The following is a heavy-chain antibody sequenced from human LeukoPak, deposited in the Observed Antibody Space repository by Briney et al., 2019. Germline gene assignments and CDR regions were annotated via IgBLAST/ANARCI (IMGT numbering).Heavy chain of an antibody. CDR3: ARVYYYGSGSAYYYYYYMDV. V-gene: IGHV4-39*07. CDR2: IYYSGAT. D-gene: IGHD3-10*01. Sequence: PSKTLSLTCTVSGDSVSSSSFFWGFIRQPPGKGLEWVGSIYYSGATYHNPSLKSRVTISVDTSKNQFSLKLSSVTAADTAVYYCARVYYYGSGSAYYYYYYMDVWGKGTTVTVSS. CDR1: GDSVSSSSFF. J-gene: IGHJ6*03.